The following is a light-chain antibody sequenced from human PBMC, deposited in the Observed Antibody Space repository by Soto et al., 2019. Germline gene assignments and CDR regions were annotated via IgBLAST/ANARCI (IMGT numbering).Light chain of an antibody. CDR1: SSDVGGYSY. CDR2: DVN. J-gene: IGLJ2*01. CDR3: SSYTSSTLV. V-gene: IGLV2-14*01. Sequence: QSALTQTASVSGSPGQSITISCTGTSSDVGGYSYVSWYQQHPGRAPKVMIYDVNNRPSGVSNRFSGSKSGNTASLTISGLQAEDEADYYCSSYTSSTLVFGGGTKLTVL.